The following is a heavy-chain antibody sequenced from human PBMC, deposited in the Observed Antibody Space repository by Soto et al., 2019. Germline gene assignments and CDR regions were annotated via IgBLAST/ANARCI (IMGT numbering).Heavy chain of an antibody. J-gene: IGHJ4*02. CDR3: SGVYYGGNSVNNY. D-gene: IGHD2-8*01. Sequence: QVQLVESGGGVVQPGRSLRLSCAGSGFTFSHYALSWFRQAPGKGLEWVAATSYDGSNKYYADSVKGRFIISRDNSKNTLDLQMNTLRAEDTAGDYCSGVYYGGNSVNNYWGQGTPVTVSS. V-gene: IGHV3-30-3*01. CDR1: GFTFSHYA. CDR2: TSYDGSNK.